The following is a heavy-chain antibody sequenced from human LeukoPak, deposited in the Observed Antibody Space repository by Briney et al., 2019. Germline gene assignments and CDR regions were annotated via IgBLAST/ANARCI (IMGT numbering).Heavy chain of an antibody. D-gene: IGHD2-15*01. Sequence: SQTLSLTCTVSGGSISSGGYYWSRIRQHPGKGLEWIGYIYYSGSTYYNPSLKSRVTISVDTSKNQFSLKLSSVTAADTAVYYCARDPTYCSGGSCYGMDVWGQGTTVTVSS. V-gene: IGHV4-31*03. CDR2: IYYSGST. CDR1: GGSISSGGYY. CDR3: ARDPTYCSGGSCYGMDV. J-gene: IGHJ6*02.